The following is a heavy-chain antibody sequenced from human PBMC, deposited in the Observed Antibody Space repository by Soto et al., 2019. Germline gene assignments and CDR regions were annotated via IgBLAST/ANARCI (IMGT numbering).Heavy chain of an antibody. CDR3: ARVRVVRGVMGYYYYYGMDV. CDR1: GFTVSSNY. Sequence: GGSLRLSCAASGFTVSSNYMSWVRQAPGKGLEWVSVFFSGVSTYYADSVKGRFTISRDNSKNTLYLQMNSLRAEDTAVYYCARVRVVRGVMGYYYYYGMDVWGQGTTVTVSS. D-gene: IGHD3-10*01. V-gene: IGHV3-53*01. CDR2: FFSGVST. J-gene: IGHJ6*02.